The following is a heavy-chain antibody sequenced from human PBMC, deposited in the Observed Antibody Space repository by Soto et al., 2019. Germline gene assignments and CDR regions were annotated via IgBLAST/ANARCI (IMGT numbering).Heavy chain of an antibody. CDR1: GDSISSRNW. CDR2: ISHGGTT. Sequence: QVQLQESGPGLVKPSGTLSLTCAVSGDSISSRNWWNWVRQPPGKGLEWIGQISHGGTTNYNPSPQSRVTISLDRSKHHFSPKLRSVTAAHPAVYYCASAGRGYCSGFSCDSGPYGMEVWGQGTTVTVSS. V-gene: IGHV4-4*02. CDR3: ASAGRGYCSGFSCDSGPYGMEV. D-gene: IGHD2-15*01. J-gene: IGHJ6*02.